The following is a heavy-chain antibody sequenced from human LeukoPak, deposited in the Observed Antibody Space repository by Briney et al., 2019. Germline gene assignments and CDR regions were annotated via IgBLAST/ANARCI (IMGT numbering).Heavy chain of an antibody. CDR3: AKDLTTVTTVVYYYGMDV. D-gene: IGHD4-4*01. CDR2: ISYDGSNK. Sequence: GGSLRLSCAASGFTFSNAWMSWVRQAPGKGLEWVAVISYDGSNKYYADSVKGRFTISRDNSKNTLYLQMNSLRAEDTAVYYCAKDLTTVTTVVYYYGMDVWGQGTTVTVSS. J-gene: IGHJ6*02. CDR1: GFTFSNAW. V-gene: IGHV3-30*18.